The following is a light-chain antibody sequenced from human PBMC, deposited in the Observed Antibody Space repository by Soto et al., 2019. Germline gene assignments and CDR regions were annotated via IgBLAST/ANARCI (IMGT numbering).Light chain of an antibody. CDR2: VTS. J-gene: IGKJ4*01. V-gene: IGKV1-9*01. CDR3: QQHNSYPLT. Sequence: IQLTQSPSSLSASVGDRVTITCRASQGVSSYLAWYQQKPGKAPNLLIYVTSTLQSGVPSRFSGSGSGTDFTLTISSLQPEDFATYYCQQHNSYPLTFGGGTKWIS. CDR1: QGVSSY.